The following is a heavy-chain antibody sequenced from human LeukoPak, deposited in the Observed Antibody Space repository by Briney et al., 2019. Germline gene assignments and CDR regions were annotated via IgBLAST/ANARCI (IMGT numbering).Heavy chain of an antibody. V-gene: IGHV3-33*01. J-gene: IGHJ6*02. Sequence: GGSLRLSCAASGFTFSSYGIHWVRQAPGKGLEWVAVIWYDGSNKYCADSVKGRFTISRDNSKNTLYLQMNSLRAEDTAVYYCGRGYYGDYGYGMDVWGQGTTVTVSS. D-gene: IGHD4-17*01. CDR3: GRGYYGDYGYGMDV. CDR2: IWYDGSNK. CDR1: GFTFSSYG.